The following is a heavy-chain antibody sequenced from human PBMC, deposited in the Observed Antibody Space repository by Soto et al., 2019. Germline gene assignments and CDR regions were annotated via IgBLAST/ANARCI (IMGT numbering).Heavy chain of an antibody. CDR1: GGTFSNYA. CDR2: ITPIFGTT. V-gene: IGHV1-69*01. D-gene: IGHD4-4*01. Sequence: QVQLVQSGAEVKKPGSSVKVSCKASGGTFSNYAISWVRQAPGQGLEWMGGITPIFGTTTYAQRLQGRGTITAGESSTTAHMELSSLRSEDTAVYYCARVSTVTPVGYYGMDVWGQGTTVTVSS. J-gene: IGHJ6*02. CDR3: ARVSTVTPVGYYGMDV.